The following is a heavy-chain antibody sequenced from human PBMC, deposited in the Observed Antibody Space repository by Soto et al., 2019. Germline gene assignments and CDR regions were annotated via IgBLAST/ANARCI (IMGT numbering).Heavy chain of an antibody. D-gene: IGHD1-26*01. Sequence: QVQLVESGGGVVQPGRSLRLSCAASGFTFSSYGMHWVRQAPGKGLELVAVISYDGSNKYYADSVKGRFTISRDNSKNTLYLQMNSLRAEDTAVYYCAKDRPSGSRPYYYGMDVWGQGTTVTVSS. CDR2: ISYDGSNK. V-gene: IGHV3-30*18. CDR3: AKDRPSGSRPYYYGMDV. J-gene: IGHJ6*02. CDR1: GFTFSSYG.